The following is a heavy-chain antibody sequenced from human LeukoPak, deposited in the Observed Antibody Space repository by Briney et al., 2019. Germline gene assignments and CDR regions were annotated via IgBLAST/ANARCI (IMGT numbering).Heavy chain of an antibody. V-gene: IGHV3-23*01. D-gene: IGHD4-11*01. CDR1: GFTFSSYA. CDR2: ISGTGDSA. CDR3: ASCRCYSNYYYYYMDV. J-gene: IGHJ6*03. Sequence: GGSLRLSCAASGFTFSSYAMSWVRQAPGKGLEWVSAISGTGDSANYADSVKGRFTIHRDNSKDTLYLQMNSLRAEDTAVYYCASCRCYSNYYYYYMDVWGKGTTVTVSS.